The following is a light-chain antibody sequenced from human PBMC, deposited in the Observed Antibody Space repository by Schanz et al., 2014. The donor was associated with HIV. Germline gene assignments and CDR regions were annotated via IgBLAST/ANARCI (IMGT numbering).Light chain of an antibody. Sequence: QSVLTQPASVSGSPGQSISISCTGTSGDVGSYNYVSWYQQHPGKAPKLMIYDVGNRPSGVSDRFSGSRSGNTASLTISGLQADDEAHYYCSSYTSFGTLVFGGGTKLTVL. CDR1: SGDVGSYNY. CDR2: DVG. CDR3: SSYTSFGTLV. V-gene: IGLV2-14*03. J-gene: IGLJ3*02.